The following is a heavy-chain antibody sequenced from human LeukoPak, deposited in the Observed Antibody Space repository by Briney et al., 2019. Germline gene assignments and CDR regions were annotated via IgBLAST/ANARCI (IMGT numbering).Heavy chain of an antibody. CDR2: ITSSGSAI. J-gene: IGHJ4*02. V-gene: IGHV3-48*03. CDR3: ARAWYYDSSGYYDY. CDR1: GFTFSSYE. Sequence: GGSLRLSCAASGFTFSSYEMNWVRQAPGKGLEWVSYITSSGSAIYYADSVKGRFTISRDNAKNSLYLQMSSLRAEDTAVYYCARAWYYDSSGYYDYWGQGTLVTVSS. D-gene: IGHD3-22*01.